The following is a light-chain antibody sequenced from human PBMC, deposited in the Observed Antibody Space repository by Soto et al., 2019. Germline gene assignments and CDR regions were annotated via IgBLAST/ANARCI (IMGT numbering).Light chain of an antibody. J-gene: IGLJ1*01. Sequence: QSVLTQPPSASGSPGQSVTICCTGTSSDVGGYNYVSWYQQHPGKAPKLMIYEVSKRPSGVPDRFSGSKSGNTASLTVSGLQAEDEADYYCSSYAGSNNYVFGTGTKLTVL. V-gene: IGLV2-8*01. CDR3: SSYAGSNNYV. CDR2: EVS. CDR1: SSDVGGYNY.